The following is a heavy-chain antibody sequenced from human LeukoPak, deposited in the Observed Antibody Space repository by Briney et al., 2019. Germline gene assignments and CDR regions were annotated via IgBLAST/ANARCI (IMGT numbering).Heavy chain of an antibody. V-gene: IGHV5-51*03. CDR3: ARAAYGSGSYPPSLYYFDY. D-gene: IGHD3-10*01. Sequence: GESPKISCKGSGYSFTSYWIGWVRQMPGKGLEWMGIIYPGDSDTRYSPSFQGQVTISADKSISTAYLQWSSLKASDTAMYYCARAAYGSGSYPPSLYYFDYWGQGTLVTVSS. CDR2: IYPGDSDT. CDR1: GYSFTSYW. J-gene: IGHJ4*02.